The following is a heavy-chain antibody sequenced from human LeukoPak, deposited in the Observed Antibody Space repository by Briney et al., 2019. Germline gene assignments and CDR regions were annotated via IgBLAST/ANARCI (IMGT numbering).Heavy chain of an antibody. J-gene: IGHJ5*02. D-gene: IGHD5/OR15-5a*01. CDR2: IYYSGNT. CDR1: GGSISRSSSY. Sequence: SETLSLTCTVSGGSISRSSSYWGWIRQPPGKGLEWIGSIYYSGNTYYNPSLKSRVNISVDMSKNQVSLKVSSVTDADTAVYYCARRRTVSTTGRFDPWGQGILVTVSS. V-gene: IGHV4-39*01. CDR3: ARRRTVSTTGRFDP.